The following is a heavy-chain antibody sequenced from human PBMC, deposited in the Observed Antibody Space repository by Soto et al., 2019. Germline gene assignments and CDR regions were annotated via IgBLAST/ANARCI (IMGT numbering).Heavy chain of an antibody. CDR1: GFTFSSYA. Sequence: PGGSLRLSCAASGFTFSSYAMSWVRQAPGKGLEWVSYISSSGSTIYYADSVKGRFTISRDNAKNSLYLQMNSLRAEDTAVYYCAREKYYDFWSGPIYGMDVWGQGTTVTVSS. D-gene: IGHD3-3*01. CDR2: ISSSGSTI. V-gene: IGHV3-48*03. CDR3: AREKYYDFWSGPIYGMDV. J-gene: IGHJ6*02.